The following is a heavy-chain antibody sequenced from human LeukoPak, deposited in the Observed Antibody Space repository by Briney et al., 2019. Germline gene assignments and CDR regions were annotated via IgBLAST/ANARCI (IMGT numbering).Heavy chain of an antibody. J-gene: IGHJ4*02. D-gene: IGHD1-1*01. CDR1: GYTFSTCD. CDR2: MNPDSGNT. CDR3: ARVLGSISH. Sequence: GASVKVSCKASGYTFSTCDINWVRQATGQGLEWMGGMNPDSGNTGFAHKFQGRVTMNRDTSISTAYMELSSLRSEDTAVYYCARVLGSISHWGQGTLVTVSS. V-gene: IGHV1-8*01.